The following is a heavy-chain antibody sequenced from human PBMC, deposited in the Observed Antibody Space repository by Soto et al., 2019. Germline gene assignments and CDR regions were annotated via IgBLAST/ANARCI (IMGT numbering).Heavy chain of an antibody. CDR1: GFTFSDYY. Sequence: GGSLRLSFAASGFTFSDYYMSWIRQAPGKGLEWVSYISSSGSTIYYADSVKVRFTISRDNAKNSLYLQMNSLRAEDTAVYYCAGDPGQFGRSGWFHXWGQGTLVTVSX. CDR2: ISSSGSTI. V-gene: IGHV3-11*01. D-gene: IGHD3-16*01. CDR3: AGDPGQFGRSGWFHX. J-gene: IGHJ5*02.